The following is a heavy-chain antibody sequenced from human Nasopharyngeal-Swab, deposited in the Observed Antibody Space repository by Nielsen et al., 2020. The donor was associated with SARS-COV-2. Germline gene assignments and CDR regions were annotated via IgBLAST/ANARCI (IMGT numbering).Heavy chain of an antibody. CDR1: GGPFRGFY. V-gene: IGHV4-34*01. J-gene: IGHJ5*02. D-gene: IGHD2-2*01. CDR3: ARWASAAWQHGFDP. CDR2: INHSGST. Sequence: SDTLSSTFDAHGGPFRGFYWSWTRQLPGKGLEWTGEINHSGSTHYNQSLKSRVTLSVDTSKNPFSLKLCSVTAADTAVYYCARWASAAWQHGFDPWGQGTLVTVSS.